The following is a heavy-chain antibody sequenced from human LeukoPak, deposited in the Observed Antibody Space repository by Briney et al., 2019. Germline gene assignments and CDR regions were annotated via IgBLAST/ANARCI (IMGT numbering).Heavy chain of an antibody. Sequence: SETLSLTCAVYGGSFSGYYWSWIRQPPGKGLEWIGEINHSGSTNYNPSLKSRVTISVDTSKNQFSLKLSSVTAADTAVYYCARAAGIGSSTSCQRYWGQGTLVTVSS. D-gene: IGHD2-2*01. V-gene: IGHV4-34*01. J-gene: IGHJ4*02. CDR3: ARAAGIGSSTSCQRY. CDR1: GGSFSGYY. CDR2: INHSGST.